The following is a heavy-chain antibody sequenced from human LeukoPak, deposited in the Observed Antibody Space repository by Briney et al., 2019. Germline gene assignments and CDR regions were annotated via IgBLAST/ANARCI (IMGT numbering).Heavy chain of an antibody. Sequence: SETLSLTCTVSGGSISSSYWSWIRQPAGKGLEWIGRIYTSGSTNYNPSLKSRVTISVDTSKNQFSLKLSSVTAADTAVYYCARGRGAAAAGTLVYYYYMDVWGKGTTVTISS. CDR2: IYTSGST. V-gene: IGHV4-4*07. D-gene: IGHD6-13*01. CDR1: GGSISSSY. J-gene: IGHJ6*03. CDR3: ARGRGAAAAGTLVYYYYMDV.